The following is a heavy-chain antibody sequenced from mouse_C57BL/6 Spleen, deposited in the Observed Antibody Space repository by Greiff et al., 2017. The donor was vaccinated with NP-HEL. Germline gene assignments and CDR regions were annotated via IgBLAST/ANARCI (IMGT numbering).Heavy chain of an antibody. CDR1: GYAFSSSW. J-gene: IGHJ4*01. Sequence: QVQLQQSGPELVKPGASVKISCKASGYAFSSSWMNWVKQRPGKGLEWIGRIYPGDGDTNYNGKFKGKATLTADKSSSTAYMQLSSLTSEDSAVYFCARFGSPYYAMDYWGQGTSVTVSS. D-gene: IGHD3-1*01. CDR2: IYPGDGDT. V-gene: IGHV1-82*01. CDR3: ARFGSPYYAMDY.